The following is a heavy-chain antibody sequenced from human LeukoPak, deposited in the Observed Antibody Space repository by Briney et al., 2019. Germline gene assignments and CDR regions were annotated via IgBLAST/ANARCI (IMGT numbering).Heavy chain of an antibody. Sequence: GGSLRLSCAASGFTFSDYYMSWIRQAPGKGLEWVSYISNSGSSIYYADSVKGRFTISRDNAKNSLYLQMNSLRAEDTAMYYFAPRHVFKNVCYLGFETGGPGSLVPVSS. CDR2: ISNSGSSI. CDR1: GFTFSDYY. J-gene: IGHJ1*01. V-gene: IGHV3-11*01. D-gene: IGHD3-16*01. CDR3: APRHVFKNVCYLGFET.